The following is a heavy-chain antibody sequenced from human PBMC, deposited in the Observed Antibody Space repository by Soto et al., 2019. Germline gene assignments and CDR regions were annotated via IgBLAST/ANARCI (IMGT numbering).Heavy chain of an antibody. CDR3: ARVGFCSSTPCWALGYFEY. CDR1: GDSISSFY. D-gene: IGHD2-2*01. J-gene: IGHJ4*02. CDR2: IFSSGST. V-gene: IGHV4-59*01. Sequence: VQLQESGPGLVKPSETLSLTCTVSGDSISSFYWTWIRQPPGKGLECVGYIFSSGSTNYNPSLKRRVTISVDTYDRQFTLKMASETAADTAVYYCARVGFCSSTPCWALGYFEYWGQGTLVPVSS.